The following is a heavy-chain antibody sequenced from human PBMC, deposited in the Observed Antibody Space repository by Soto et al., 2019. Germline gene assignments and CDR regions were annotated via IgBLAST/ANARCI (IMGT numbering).Heavy chain of an antibody. CDR3: TREGETAATDHAFDG. D-gene: IGHD6-13*01. J-gene: IGHJ3*01. CDR1: RFLFADSG. Sequence: GGSIIFWSAASRFLFADSGMRLVRQASGKRLEWVGRIRGKXDSYNTSSAASVKGRLSISRDDAENTAYLQMNNLKTEDTALYYCTREGETAATDHAFDGRGQRPMVTVSS. CDR2: IRGKXDSYNT. V-gene: IGHV3-73*01.